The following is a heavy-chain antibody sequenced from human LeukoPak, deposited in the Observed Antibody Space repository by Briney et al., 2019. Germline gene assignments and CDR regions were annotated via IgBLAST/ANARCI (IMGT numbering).Heavy chain of an antibody. J-gene: IGHJ4*02. Sequence: GESLKISCKGSGYSFTSYWIGWVRQLPGKGLEWMGIIYPGDSDTRYSPSFQGQVTISADKSISTAYLQWSSLKASDTAMYYCARGGPGTTYYYDSSGYYPLAYWGQGTLVTVSS. CDR1: GYSFTSYW. CDR3: ARGGPGTTYYYDSSGYYPLAY. V-gene: IGHV5-51*01. CDR2: IYPGDSDT. D-gene: IGHD3-22*01.